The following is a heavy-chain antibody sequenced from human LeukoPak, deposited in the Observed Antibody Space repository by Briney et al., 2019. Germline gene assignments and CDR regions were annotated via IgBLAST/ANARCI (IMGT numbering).Heavy chain of an antibody. CDR2: MSGSGDST. V-gene: IGHV3-23*01. CDR1: GIPLRGYA. CDR3: AKDNYTDSYYPFDY. J-gene: IGHJ4*02. D-gene: IGHD1-26*01. Sequence: GGSLRLSCAGGGIPLRGYAMSWVRQAPGKGLEWGSAMSGSGDSTLYADCVRGRFTISRDDSKNTLYLQMNNLRVEDTAVYYCAKDNYTDSYYPFDYWGQGTLVTVSS.